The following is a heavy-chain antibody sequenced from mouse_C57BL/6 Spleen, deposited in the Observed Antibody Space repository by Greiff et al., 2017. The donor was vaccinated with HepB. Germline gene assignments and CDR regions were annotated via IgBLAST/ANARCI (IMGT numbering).Heavy chain of an antibody. CDR1: GFTFSSYA. Sequence: VKLMESGGGLVKPGGSLKLSCAASGFTFSSYAMSWVRQTPEKRLEWVATISDGGSYTYYPDNVKGRFTISRDNAKNNLDLQMSHLKSEDTAMYYFARGGGSTNYYDYEMDYFDYWGQGTTLTVSS. CDR2: ISDGGSYT. D-gene: IGHD2-4*01. J-gene: IGHJ2*01. V-gene: IGHV5-4*03. CDR3: ARGGGSTNYYDYEMDYFDY.